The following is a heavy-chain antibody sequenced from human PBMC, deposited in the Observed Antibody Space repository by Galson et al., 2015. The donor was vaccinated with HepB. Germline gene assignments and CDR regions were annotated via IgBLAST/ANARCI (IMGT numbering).Heavy chain of an antibody. J-gene: IGHJ4*02. CDR1: GYTFTSYA. Sequence: SVKVSCKASGYTFTSYAMHWVRQAPGQRLEWMGWINAGNGNTKYSQKFQGRVTITRDTSASTAYMELSSLRSEDTAVYYCARGSRPAGYYDSSGYPAGFDYWGQGTLVTVSS. CDR3: ARGSRPAGYYDSSGYPAGFDY. CDR2: INAGNGNT. V-gene: IGHV1-3*01. D-gene: IGHD3-22*01.